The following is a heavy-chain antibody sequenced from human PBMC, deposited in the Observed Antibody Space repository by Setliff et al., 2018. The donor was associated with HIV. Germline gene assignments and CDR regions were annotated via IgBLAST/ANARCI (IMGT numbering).Heavy chain of an antibody. J-gene: IGHJ4*02. V-gene: IGHV3-30*04. CDR3: AREPAGSGSGSFGF. D-gene: IGHD3-10*01. Sequence: PGGSLRLSCAASEFPFSSHTMHWVRQAPGKGLERVGVISYDGRNKYYADSVRGRFTISRDNSKNTLYLQMNSLRTEDTAVYYCAREPAGSGSGSFGFWGQGTLVTVSS. CDR2: ISYDGRNK. CDR1: EFPFSSHT.